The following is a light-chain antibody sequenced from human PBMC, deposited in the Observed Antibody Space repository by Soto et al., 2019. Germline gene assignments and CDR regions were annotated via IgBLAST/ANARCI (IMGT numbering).Light chain of an antibody. CDR2: EVS. CDR3: SSYAGSNNAYV. Sequence: QSVLTQPLSASGSPGQSVTISCTGTSSDFGGYNYVSWYQQHPGKAPKLMIYEVSKRPSGVPDRFSGSKSGNTASLTVSGLQAEDEAAYYCSSYAGSNNAYVFGTGTKVTVL. CDR1: SSDFGGYNY. J-gene: IGLJ1*01. V-gene: IGLV2-8*01.